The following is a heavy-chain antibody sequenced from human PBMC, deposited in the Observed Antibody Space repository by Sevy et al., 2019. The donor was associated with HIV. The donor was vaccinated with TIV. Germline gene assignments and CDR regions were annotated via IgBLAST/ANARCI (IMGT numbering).Heavy chain of an antibody. Sequence: GGSLRLSCAASGFTFSSYSMNWVRQAPGKGLEWISSISSSSNYIYYADSVKGRFTISRDNAQNSLYLQMNSLRAEDTAVYYCARDLIRTLWYFDLWGRGTVVTASS. CDR3: ARDLIRTLWYFDL. V-gene: IGHV3-21*01. D-gene: IGHD3-22*01. CDR2: ISSSSNYI. CDR1: GFTFSSYS. J-gene: IGHJ2*01.